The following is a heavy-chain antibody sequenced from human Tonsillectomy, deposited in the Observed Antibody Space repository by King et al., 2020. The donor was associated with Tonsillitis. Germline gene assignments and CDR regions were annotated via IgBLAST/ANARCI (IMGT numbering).Heavy chain of an antibody. CDR1: GYSFTNYW. CDR3: ARSDSWLPTPPRDY. CDR2: IYPGDSDS. J-gene: IGHJ4*02. Sequence: VQLVESGAEVKKPGESLKISCTASGYSFTNYWIGWVRQMPGKGLEWMGIIYPGDSDSRYSPSFRGHVTISADKSISTAYLQWTSLRASDTAMYYCARSDSWLPTPPRDYWGQGTLVTVSS. D-gene: IGHD6-19*01. V-gene: IGHV5-51*03.